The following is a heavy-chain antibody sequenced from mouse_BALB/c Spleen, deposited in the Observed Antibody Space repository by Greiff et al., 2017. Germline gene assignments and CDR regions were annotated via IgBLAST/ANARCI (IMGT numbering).Heavy chain of an antibody. Sequence: EVHLVESGGGLVKPGGSLKLSCAASGFTFSSYAMSWVRQTPEKRLEWVASISSGGSTYYPDSVKGRFTISRDNARNILYLQMSSLRSEDTAMYYCARGRDGYYGYAMDYWGQGTSVTVSS. J-gene: IGHJ4*01. CDR3: ARGRDGYYGYAMDY. CDR1: GFTFSSYA. D-gene: IGHD2-3*01. V-gene: IGHV5-6-5*01. CDR2: ISSGGST.